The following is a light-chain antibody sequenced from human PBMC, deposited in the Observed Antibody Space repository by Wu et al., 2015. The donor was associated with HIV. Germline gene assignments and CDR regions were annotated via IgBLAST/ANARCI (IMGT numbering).Light chain of an antibody. Sequence: SCRASQSVSSNYLAWYQPENLARLPRLLISGASSRASGIPDRFSGSGSGTDFTLTISRLEPEDFAVYYCQQYGSSLTWTFGQGTKVEI. V-gene: IGKV3-20*01. CDR3: QQYGSSLTWT. J-gene: IGKJ1*01. CDR2: GAS. CDR1: QSVSSNY.